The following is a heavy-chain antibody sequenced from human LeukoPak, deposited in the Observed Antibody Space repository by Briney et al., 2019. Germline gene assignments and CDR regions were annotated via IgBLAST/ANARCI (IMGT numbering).Heavy chain of an antibody. CDR3: AKGYSSSWDFDY. Sequence: GGSLRLFCAASGFTFSSYGMHWARHAPGKGLEGVAVISYDGNNKYYADSVKGRFTISRDNSKNTLYLQMNSLRAEDTAVYYCAKGYSSSWDFDYWGQGTLVTVSS. D-gene: IGHD6-13*01. CDR1: GFTFSSYG. J-gene: IGHJ4*02. V-gene: IGHV3-30*18. CDR2: ISYDGNNK.